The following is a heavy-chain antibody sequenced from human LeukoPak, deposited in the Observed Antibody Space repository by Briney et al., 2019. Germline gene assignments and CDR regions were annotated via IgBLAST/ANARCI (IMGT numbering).Heavy chain of an antibody. CDR3: ASQTLTYSSGWYRPYYYYGMDV. J-gene: IGHJ6*02. CDR2: INHSGST. CDR1: GGSFSGYY. D-gene: IGHD6-19*01. Sequence: SETLSLTCAVYGGSFSGYYWSWIRQPPGKGLEWIGEINHSGSTNYNPSLKSRVTISVDTSKNQLSLKLSSVTAADTAVYYCASQTLTYSSGWYRPYYYYGMDVWGQGTTVTVSS. V-gene: IGHV4-34*01.